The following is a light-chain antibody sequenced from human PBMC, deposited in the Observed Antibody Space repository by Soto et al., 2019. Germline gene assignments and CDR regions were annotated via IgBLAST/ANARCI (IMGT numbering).Light chain of an antibody. J-gene: IGLJ1*01. CDR1: SRDVCGYNY. V-gene: IGLV2-11*01. CDR3: CSYAGSYSYV. Sequence: SVLTQPRSVSGSPGQSVTISCTGTSRDVCGYNYVSWYQQHPGRAPKVMIYDVSKRPSGVPDRFSGSKSGNTASLTISGLQAEYEADYYCCSYAGSYSYVFVTGTKVTVL. CDR2: DVS.